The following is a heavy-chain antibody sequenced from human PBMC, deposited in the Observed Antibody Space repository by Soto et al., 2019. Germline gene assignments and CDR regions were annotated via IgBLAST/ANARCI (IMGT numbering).Heavy chain of an antibody. V-gene: IGHV4-59*01. J-gene: IGHJ4*02. CDR3: ARDRRWFGELLYDY. CDR1: GGSISSYY. Sequence: SETLSLTCTVSGGSISSYYWSWIRQPPGKGLEWIGYIYYSGSTNYNPSLKSRVTISVDTSKNQFSLKLSSVTAADTAVYYCARDRRWFGELLYDYWGQGTLVTVSS. CDR2: IYYSGST. D-gene: IGHD3-10*01.